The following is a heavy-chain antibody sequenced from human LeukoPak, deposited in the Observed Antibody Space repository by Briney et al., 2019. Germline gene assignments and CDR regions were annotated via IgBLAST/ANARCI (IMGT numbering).Heavy chain of an antibody. D-gene: IGHD1-26*01. CDR1: GHTFTGYY. J-gene: IGHJ4*02. V-gene: IGHV1-2*02. CDR2: INPNSGDT. Sequence: ASVKVSCKASGHTFTGYYMHWVRQAPGQGLEWMGSINPNSGDTDYGQKFQGRVTMTRDTSISTAYMELSRLTSDDTAVYYCAREKSMGLDYWGQGTLVTVSS. CDR3: AREKSMGLDY.